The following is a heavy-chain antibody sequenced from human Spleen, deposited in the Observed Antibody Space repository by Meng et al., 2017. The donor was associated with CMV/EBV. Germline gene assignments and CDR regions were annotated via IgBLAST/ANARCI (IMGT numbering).Heavy chain of an antibody. CDR3: ARLRFSYYFDY. D-gene: IGHD3-3*01. CDR2: IYHNGNT. J-gene: IGHJ4*02. Sequence: CTVSGGSISSSSYYWGWIRQPPGKGLEWIGTIYHNGNTFYNPSLKGRVTISVDTSKNQFSLRLSSVTAADTAVYYCARLRFSYYFDYWGQGTLVTVSS. V-gene: IGHV4-39*01. CDR1: GGSISSSSYY.